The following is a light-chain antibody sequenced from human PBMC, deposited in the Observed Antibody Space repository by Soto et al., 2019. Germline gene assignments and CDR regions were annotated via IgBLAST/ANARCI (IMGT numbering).Light chain of an antibody. CDR2: GAS. Sequence: ETVLTQSAATLSVSPGERGTLYCRASQSVSSNLAWYQQKPGQTPRLLIYGASTRATGIPARFSGGGSGAEYTLTISSLQSEDFAVYYCQQYDKWPRTFGQGTKVDIK. V-gene: IGKV3-15*01. J-gene: IGKJ1*01. CDR3: QQYDKWPRT. CDR1: QSVSSN.